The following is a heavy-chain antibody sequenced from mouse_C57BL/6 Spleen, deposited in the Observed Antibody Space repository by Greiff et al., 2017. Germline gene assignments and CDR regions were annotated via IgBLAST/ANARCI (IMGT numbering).Heavy chain of an antibody. V-gene: IGHV1-7*01. CDR2: INPGDCNT. J-gene: IGHJ2*01. CDR3: ASCAWFDY. CDR1: GFTFTDYY. Sequence: VQLQQSGAELVKPGASVKLSCTASGFTFTDYYMHWVQQRPEQGLEWIGYINPGDCNTKYTQKFQDKATLTADKSSSTAYMQLSSLTYEDTAGYYCASCAWFDYWGQGTTVTVSA.